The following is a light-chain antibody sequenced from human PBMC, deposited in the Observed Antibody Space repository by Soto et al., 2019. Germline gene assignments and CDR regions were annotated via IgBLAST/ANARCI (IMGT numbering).Light chain of an antibody. CDR2: AAS. J-gene: IGKJ1*01. CDR3: QHYNSYSEA. Sequence: ETVLTQSPGTLSLSPGERATLSCRASQSVSNSYIAWYQQKRGQAPRLLIYAASNRATGIPDRFSGSGSGTDFTLTISRLDPDDFATYYCQHYNSYSEAFGQGTKVELK. CDR1: QSVSNSY. V-gene: IGKV3-20*01.